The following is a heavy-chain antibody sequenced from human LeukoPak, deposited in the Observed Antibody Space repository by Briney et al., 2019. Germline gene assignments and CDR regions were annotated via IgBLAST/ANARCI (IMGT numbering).Heavy chain of an antibody. J-gene: IGHJ4*02. CDR2: ISSSSTI. CDR3: ARDQEGQIGTWAEMDRFDY. D-gene: IGHD1-26*01. CDR1: GFTFNSYS. Sequence: GGSLRLSCAASGFTFNSYSMSWVRQAPGKGLEWVSYISSSSTIYYADSVKGRFTISRDNAKNSLYLQMNSLRDEDTAVYYCARDQEGQIGTWAEMDRFDYWGQGTLVTVSS. V-gene: IGHV3-48*02.